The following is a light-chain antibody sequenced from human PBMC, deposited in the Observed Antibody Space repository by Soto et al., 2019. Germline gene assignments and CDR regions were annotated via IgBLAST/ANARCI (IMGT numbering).Light chain of an antibody. CDR3: NSYKSSNTLV. V-gene: IGLV2-14*01. J-gene: IGLJ1*01. CDR1: SSDVGRHNY. Sequence: QSVRTQSASLSVSTGQSFTISCTGTSSDVGRHNYVSWYQQHPGKAPKLIIYEVRNRPSGVSNRFSASKSSNTASLTISGPHAEDEADYYCNSYKSSNTLVFGNGTKVTVL. CDR2: EVR.